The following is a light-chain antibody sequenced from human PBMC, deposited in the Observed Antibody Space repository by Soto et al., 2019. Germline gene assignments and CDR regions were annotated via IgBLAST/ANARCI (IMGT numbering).Light chain of an antibody. J-gene: IGLJ1*01. CDR2: EVS. Sequence: QSALTQPASVSGSPGQSITISCTGTRNDVGGYNYVSWYQQHPDKAPKILIYEVSNRPAGVSNRSSGSKSGNTASLTTSGLQDEDEDYYYCSSSTSDSTYVFGIGTKLTVL. V-gene: IGLV2-14*01. CDR3: SSSTSDSTYV. CDR1: RNDVGGYNY.